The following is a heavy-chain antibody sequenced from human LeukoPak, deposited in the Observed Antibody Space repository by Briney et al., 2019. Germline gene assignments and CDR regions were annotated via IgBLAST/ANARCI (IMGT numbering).Heavy chain of an antibody. D-gene: IGHD6-19*01. J-gene: IGHJ5*02. CDR2: ISSSSSYI. CDR1: GFTFSSYS. Sequence: GGSLRLSCAASGFTFSSYSMNWVRQAPGKGLEWVSSISSSSSYIYYADSVKGRFTISRDNAKNSLYLQMNSLRSDDTAVYYCARVGVAVAYWFDPWGQGTLVTVSS. CDR3: ARVGVAVAYWFDP. V-gene: IGHV3-21*04.